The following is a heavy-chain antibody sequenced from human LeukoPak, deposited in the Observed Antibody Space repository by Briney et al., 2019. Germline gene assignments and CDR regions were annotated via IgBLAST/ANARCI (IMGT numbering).Heavy chain of an antibody. J-gene: IGHJ4*02. D-gene: IGHD4/OR15-4a*01. V-gene: IGHV3-48*01. CDR2: ISSSSSTI. CDR3: ARPLTEGSDTPFDY. Sequence: GGSLRLSCAASGFTSSSYSMNWVRQAPGKGLEWVSYISSSSSTIYYAGSVKGRFTISRDNAKNSLYLQMNSLRAEDTAVYYCARPLTEGSDTPFDYWGQGTLVTVSS. CDR1: GFTSSSYS.